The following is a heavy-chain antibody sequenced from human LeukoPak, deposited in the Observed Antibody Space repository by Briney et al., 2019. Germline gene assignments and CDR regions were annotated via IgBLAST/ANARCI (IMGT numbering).Heavy chain of an antibody. CDR1: GFTVSNNY. D-gene: IGHD6-19*01. CDR2: IQSDGNEK. V-gene: IGHV3-7*01. J-gene: IGHJ6*02. CDR3: ARGSAVATYYGVDV. Sequence: PGGSLRLSCAASGFTVSNNYMSWVRQAPGKGLEWVANIQSDGNEKNYIDSVQGRFTISRDNAKTSLYLQMNSLRAEDTAVYYCARGSAVATYYGVDVWGQGTTVTVSS.